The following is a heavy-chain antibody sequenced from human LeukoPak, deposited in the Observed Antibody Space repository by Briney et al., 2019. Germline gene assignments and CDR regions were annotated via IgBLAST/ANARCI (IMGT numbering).Heavy chain of an antibody. D-gene: IGHD1-26*01. V-gene: IGHV4-4*07. J-gene: IGHJ6*02. CDR1: GGSISSYY. CDR3: ARVGATRGPFYYYGMDV. Sequence: SETLSLTCTVSGGSISSYYWSWIRQPAGKGLEWTGRVYTDGTTSYNPSLKSRVTMSVDTSKNQFSLNLNSVTAADTAMYYWARVGATRGPFYYYGMDVWGQGTTVTVSS. CDR2: VYTDGTT.